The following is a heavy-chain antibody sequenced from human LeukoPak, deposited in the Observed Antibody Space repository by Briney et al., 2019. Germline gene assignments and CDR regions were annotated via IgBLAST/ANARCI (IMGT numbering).Heavy chain of an antibody. V-gene: IGHV1-8*01. CDR2: MNPNSGNT. CDR1: GYTFTSYD. D-gene: IGHD3-3*01. Sequence: ASVKVSCKASGYTFTSYDINWVRQATGQGLEWMGWMNPNSGNTGYAQKFQGRVTMTRNTSISTAYMELSSLRSEDTAVYYCARSGDGTDFWSGLTERGMDVWGQGTTVTVSS. J-gene: IGHJ6*02. CDR3: ARSGDGTDFWSGLTERGMDV.